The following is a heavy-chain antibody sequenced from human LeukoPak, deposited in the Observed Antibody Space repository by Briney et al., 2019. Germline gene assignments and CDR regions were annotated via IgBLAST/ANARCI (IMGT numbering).Heavy chain of an antibody. D-gene: IGHD6-13*01. CDR1: GFTFSSYA. CDR3: AKAHSSTWWAYDY. J-gene: IGHJ4*02. Sequence: GGSLRLSCAASGFTFSSYAMSWVRQAPGTGLEWVSAITGSGGSTYYADSVKGRFTIFRDNSKNTLYLQMNSLRAEDRAVYYCAKAHSSTWWAYDYWGQGTLVTVSS. V-gene: IGHV3-23*01. CDR2: ITGSGGST.